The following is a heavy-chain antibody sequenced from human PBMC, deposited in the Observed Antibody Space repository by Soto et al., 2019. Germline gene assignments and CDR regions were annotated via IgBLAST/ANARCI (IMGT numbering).Heavy chain of an antibody. J-gene: IGHJ4*02. CDR1: GFSLSTTGVG. CDR3: ANRGILRSDGSCYSHAFDY. CDR2: IYWDDDK. D-gene: IGHD2-15*01. V-gene: IGHV2-5*02. Sequence: QITLKESGPTLVKPTQTLTLTCTFSGFSLSTTGVGVGWIRQPPGKALEWLALIYWDDDKRYSPSLESRLTITKDTSRNQLVLTMTNMDPVDTATYFCANRGILRSDGSCYSHAFDYWGQGTLVTVSS.